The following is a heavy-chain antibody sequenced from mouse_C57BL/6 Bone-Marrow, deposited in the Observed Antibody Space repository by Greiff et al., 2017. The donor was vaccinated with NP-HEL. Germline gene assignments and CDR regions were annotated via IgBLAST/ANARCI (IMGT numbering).Heavy chain of an antibody. CDR3: AAERATAHYSMDY. CDR2: IDPANGNT. CDR1: GFNIKNTY. V-gene: IGHV14-3*01. Sequence: EVQLQQSVAELVRPGASVKLSCTASGFNIKNTYMHWVKQRPEQGLEWIGRIDPANGNTKSSHKGEGQATITADTSSNTAYLQLSSLTSEDTAIYYCAAERATAHYSMDYWGQGTSVTVSS. J-gene: IGHJ4*01. D-gene: IGHD3-1*01.